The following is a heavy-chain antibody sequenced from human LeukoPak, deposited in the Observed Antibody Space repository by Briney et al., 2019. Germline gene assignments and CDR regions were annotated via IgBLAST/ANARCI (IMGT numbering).Heavy chain of an antibody. D-gene: IGHD4-17*01. Sequence: PGGSLRLSCAASGFTFSCYSMNWVRQAPGKGLEWVSSISSSSGYIYYADSVKGRFTISRDNAKNSPYLQMNSLRDEDTAIYACARETTVIKEIDYWGQGTLVTVSS. CDR2: ISSSSGYI. V-gene: IGHV3-21*01. CDR3: ARETTVIKEIDY. J-gene: IGHJ4*02. CDR1: GFTFSCYS.